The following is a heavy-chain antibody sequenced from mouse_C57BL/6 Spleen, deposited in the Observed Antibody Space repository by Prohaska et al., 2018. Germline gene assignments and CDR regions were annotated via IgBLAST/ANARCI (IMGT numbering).Heavy chain of an antibody. CDR3: ARGITTVVATYAY. D-gene: IGHD1-1*01. CDR1: GYTFTSYW. Sequence: VQLQQPGAELVKPGASVKLSCKASGYTFTSYWMQWVKQRPGQGLEWIGEIDPSDSYTNYNQKFKGKATLTVDTSSSTAYMQLSSLTSEDSAVYYCARGITTVVATYAYWRQGTLVIVSA. V-gene: IGHV1-50*01. CDR2: IDPSDSYT. J-gene: IGHJ3*01.